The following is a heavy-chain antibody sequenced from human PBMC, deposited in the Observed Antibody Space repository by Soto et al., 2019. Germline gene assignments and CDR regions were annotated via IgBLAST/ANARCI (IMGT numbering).Heavy chain of an antibody. J-gene: IGHJ6*02. D-gene: IGHD2-2*02. V-gene: IGHV1-18*01. Sequence: GASVKVSCKASGYTFTTYGISWVRQAPGQGLEWMGWISAYNGNTNYAQKLQGRVTMTTDTSTSTAYMELRSLRSDDTAVYYCARERCSSTSCYKGPFYYYGMDVWGQGTTVTVSS. CDR1: GYTFTTYG. CDR2: ISAYNGNT. CDR3: ARERCSSTSCYKGPFYYYGMDV.